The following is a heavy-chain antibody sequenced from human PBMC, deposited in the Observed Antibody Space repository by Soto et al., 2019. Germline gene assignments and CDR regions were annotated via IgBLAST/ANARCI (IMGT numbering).Heavy chain of an antibody. CDR1: CGSISSGGYY. CDR2: ISYSWNT. Sequence: SETLSLTCTVSCGSISSGGYYWSWIRQPPGKGLEWIAYISYSWNTYYNPSLKSRISISADTCKNQFSLELKSVTVADTAVYYCGTVRASWYVDYWGQGTLVTVSS. V-gene: IGHV4-30-4*01. J-gene: IGHJ4*02. CDR3: GTVRASWYVDY. D-gene: IGHD2-2*01.